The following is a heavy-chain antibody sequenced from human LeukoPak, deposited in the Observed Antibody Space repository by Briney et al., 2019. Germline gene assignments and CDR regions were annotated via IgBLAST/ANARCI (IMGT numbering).Heavy chain of an antibody. V-gene: IGHV4-34*01. J-gene: IGHJ5*02. D-gene: IGHD1-1*01. Sequence: SETLSLTCAVYGGSFSGYYWIWIRQPPGKGLEWIGEINHSGSTSYNPSLNSRVTISVDTSKSQFSLKLSSVTAADTAVYYCAGGLSTLGRNWFDPWGQGTLVTVSS. CDR3: AGGLSTLGRNWFDP. CDR2: INHSGST. CDR1: GGSFSGYY.